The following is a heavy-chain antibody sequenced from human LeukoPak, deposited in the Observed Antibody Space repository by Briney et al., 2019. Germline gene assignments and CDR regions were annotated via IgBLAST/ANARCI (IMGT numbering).Heavy chain of an antibody. V-gene: IGHV3-48*01. CDR3: ARPRRRYSYGLNAYFDY. Sequence: PGGSLRPSCAASGFTFSSYSMSWVRQAPGKGLEWVSYISSSSSTIYYADSVKGRFTISRDNAKNSLYLQMNSLRAEDTAVYYCARPRRRYSYGLNAYFDYWGQGTLVTVSS. D-gene: IGHD5-18*01. CDR1: GFTFSSYS. CDR2: ISSSSSTI. J-gene: IGHJ4*02.